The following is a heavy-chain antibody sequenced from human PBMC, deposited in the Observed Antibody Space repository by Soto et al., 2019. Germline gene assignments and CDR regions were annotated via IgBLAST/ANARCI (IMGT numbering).Heavy chain of an antibody. CDR3: ATVFWSGRLYYYYYGIDV. D-gene: IGHD3-3*01. CDR2: IIPIFGTA. CDR1: GGTFSSYT. J-gene: IGHJ6*02. V-gene: IGHV1-69*13. Sequence: GASVKVSCKASGGTFSSYTISWVRQAPGQGLEWMGGIIPIFGTANYAQKFQGRVTITADESTSTAYMELSSLRSEDTAVYYCATVFWSGRLYYYYYGIDVWGQGTTVTVSS.